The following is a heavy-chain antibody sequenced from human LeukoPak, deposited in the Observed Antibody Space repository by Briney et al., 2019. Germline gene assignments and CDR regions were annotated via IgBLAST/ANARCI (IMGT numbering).Heavy chain of an antibody. J-gene: IGHJ4*02. CDR2: IKQDGSEK. CDR3: ARCIAAAGQISDY. D-gene: IGHD6-13*01. Sequence: GGSLRLSCAASGFTFRSYWMSWVRQAPGKGLEWVAKIKQDGSEKYYVDSVKGRFTISRDNTKNSLYLQMNSLRADDTAVYYCARCIAAAGQISDYWGQGTLVTVSS. V-gene: IGHV3-7*04. CDR1: GFTFRSYW.